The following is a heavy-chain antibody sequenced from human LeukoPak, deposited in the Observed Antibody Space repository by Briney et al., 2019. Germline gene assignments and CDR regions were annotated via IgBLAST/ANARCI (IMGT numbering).Heavy chain of an antibody. J-gene: IGHJ4*02. V-gene: IGHV1-18*01. D-gene: IGHD3-16*02. CDR1: GYTFTSHG. CDR2: VSGYNGST. Sequence: ASVKVSCKASGYTFTSHGINWLRQAPGQGLEWMGWVSGYNGSTDYAQKFKGRVTMTTDRSTNTVYMELRSLRSDDTAVYYCARDRPVMITFGGVIIAAYWGQGTLVSVSS. CDR3: ARDRPVMITFGGVIIAAY.